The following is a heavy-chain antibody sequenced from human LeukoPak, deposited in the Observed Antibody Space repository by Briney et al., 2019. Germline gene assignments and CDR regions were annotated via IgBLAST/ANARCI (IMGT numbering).Heavy chain of an antibody. J-gene: IGHJ4*02. CDR2: IYYSGST. Sequence: PSETLSLTCTVSGASISSYYWSWIRQPPGKGLEWIGYIYYSGSTNYNPSLKSRATISVDTSKNQFSLKLTSVTAADTAVYYCARLGIGVVPTAMLGDYYFDYWGQGTLVTVSS. CDR3: ARLGIGVVPTAMLGDYYFDY. CDR1: GASISSYY. V-gene: IGHV4-59*08. D-gene: IGHD2-2*01.